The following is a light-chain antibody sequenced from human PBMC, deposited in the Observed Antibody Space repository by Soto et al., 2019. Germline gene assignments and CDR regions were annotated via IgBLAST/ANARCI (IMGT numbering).Light chain of an antibody. CDR3: QQYGNSPIT. CDR2: GTS. CDR1: ERIYSAY. J-gene: IGKJ5*01. V-gene: IGKV3-20*01. Sequence: VLTLSPVTLSLSRGERATLSCRASERIYSAYLGWYQQKPGQAPRLLIYGTSSRATGIPDRFSGSGSGTDFTLTISRLEPEDFAVYYCQQYGNSPITFGQGTRLENK.